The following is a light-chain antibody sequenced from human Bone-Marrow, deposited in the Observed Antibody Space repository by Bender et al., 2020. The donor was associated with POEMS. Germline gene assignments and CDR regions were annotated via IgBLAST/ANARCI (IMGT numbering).Light chain of an antibody. Sequence: QSALTQPPSASGFPGQSVTISCTGISNDFNSDKYVSWYQQQPDKAPHLIIYEVHRRPSGVPPRFSGSKSGNTASLTISGLQAEDEADYYCCSYATTSTWVFGGGTKLTVL. CDR3: CSYATTSTWV. CDR2: EVH. J-gene: IGLJ3*02. CDR1: SNDFNSDKY. V-gene: IGLV2-8*01.